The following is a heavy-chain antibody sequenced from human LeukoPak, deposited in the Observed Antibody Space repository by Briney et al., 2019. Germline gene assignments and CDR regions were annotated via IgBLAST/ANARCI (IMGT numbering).Heavy chain of an antibody. CDR3: ARGIVGAAYYYGMDV. D-gene: IGHD1-26*01. J-gene: IGHJ6*02. CDR1: AYSFTIYT. CDR2: INTKTGNP. Sequence: AAVTVSFTSSAYSFTIYTINWVRDGPGQGLGWVGGINTKTGNPTYAQGFTGRFVFSLDTSVSTAYLQISSLKAEDTAVYYCARGIVGAAYYYGMDVWGQGTTVTVSS. V-gene: IGHV7-4-1*02.